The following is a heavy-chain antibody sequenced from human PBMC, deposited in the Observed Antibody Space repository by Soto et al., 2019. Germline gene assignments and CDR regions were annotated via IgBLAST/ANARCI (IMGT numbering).Heavy chain of an antibody. CDR1: GFTFSSYS. D-gene: IGHD2-2*01. Sequence: GGSLRLSCAASGFTFSSYSMNWVRQAPGKGLEWVSYISSSSSTIYYADSVKGRFTISRDNAKNSLYLQMNSLRAEDTAVYYCARDVVEDIVVVPAADYWGQGTLVTVSS. CDR2: ISSSSSTI. J-gene: IGHJ4*02. V-gene: IGHV3-48*01. CDR3: ARDVVEDIVVVPAADY.